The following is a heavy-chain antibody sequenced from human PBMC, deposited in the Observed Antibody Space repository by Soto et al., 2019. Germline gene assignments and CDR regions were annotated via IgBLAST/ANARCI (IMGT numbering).Heavy chain of an antibody. Sequence: LILSCAASGFTFSSSEMYWVRQAPGKGLEWISYIHPGGQTIFYAESVKGRFTISRDNAKHSVYLQMNSLRAEDTAVYYCARRGSRWGRGTKVTVS. CDR2: IHPGGQTI. D-gene: IGHD2-15*01. CDR3: ARRGSR. V-gene: IGHV3-48*03. CDR1: GFTFSSSE. J-gene: IGHJ3*01.